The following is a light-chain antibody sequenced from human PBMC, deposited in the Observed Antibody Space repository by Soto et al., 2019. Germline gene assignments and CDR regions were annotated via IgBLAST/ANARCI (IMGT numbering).Light chain of an antibody. J-gene: IGKJ2*01. CDR1: QSVSSSY. CDR3: QQYGSSPYT. Sequence: EIVLTQSPGTLSLSPGERATLSCRASQSVSSSYLAWYQQKPGQAPRLLIYGASSRATGIPDRFSGSGSGTDVTLTISRLAPEDFAVYYCQQYGSSPYTVGQGTKLEIK. V-gene: IGKV3-20*01. CDR2: GAS.